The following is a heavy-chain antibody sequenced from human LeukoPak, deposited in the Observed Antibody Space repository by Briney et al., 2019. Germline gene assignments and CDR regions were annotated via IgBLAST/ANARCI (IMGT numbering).Heavy chain of an antibody. Sequence: GGSLRLSCAASGFTFSSYAMSWVRQAPGKGLEWVSGISGSGGTTYYADSVKGRFTISRDNSKNTLYLQMNSLRAEDTAVYYCAKGEWLANFDYWGQGTLVTVSS. V-gene: IGHV3-23*01. CDR1: GFTFSSYA. CDR2: ISGSGGTT. J-gene: IGHJ4*02. D-gene: IGHD6-19*01. CDR3: AKGEWLANFDY.